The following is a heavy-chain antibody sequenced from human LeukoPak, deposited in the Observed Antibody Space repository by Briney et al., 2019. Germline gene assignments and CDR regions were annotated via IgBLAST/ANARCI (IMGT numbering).Heavy chain of an antibody. Sequence: KVSCKASGYTFTSYGISWVRQAPGQGLEWMGWISAYNGNTNYAQKLQGRVTMTTDTSTSTAYMELRSLRSDDTAVYYCARTPIVVVITTFIGAFDIWGQGTMVTVSS. J-gene: IGHJ3*02. D-gene: IGHD3-22*01. CDR2: ISAYNGNT. CDR1: GYTFTSYG. CDR3: ARTPIVVVITTFIGAFDI. V-gene: IGHV1-18*01.